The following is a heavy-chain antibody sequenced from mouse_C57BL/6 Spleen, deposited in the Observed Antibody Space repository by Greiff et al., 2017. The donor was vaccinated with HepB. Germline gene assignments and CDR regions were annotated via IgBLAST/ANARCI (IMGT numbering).Heavy chain of an antibody. CDR1: GFTFSSYA. J-gene: IGHJ2*01. Sequence: EVKLVESGGGLVKPGGSLKLSCAASGFTFSSYAMSWVRQTPEKRLEWVATISDGGSYTYYPDNVKGRFTISRDNAKNNLYLQMSHLKSEDTAMYYCARDGNYLRFDYWGQGTTLTVSS. V-gene: IGHV5-4*01. CDR2: ISDGGSYT. CDR3: ARDGNYLRFDY. D-gene: IGHD2-1*01.